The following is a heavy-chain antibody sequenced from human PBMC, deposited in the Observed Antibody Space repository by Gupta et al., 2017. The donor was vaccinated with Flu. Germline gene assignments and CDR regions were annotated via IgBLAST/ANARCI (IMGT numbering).Heavy chain of an antibody. J-gene: IGHJ4*02. CDR3: ARGPKQWLGRSGPGYYFDY. Sequence: QVQLQQWGAGLLKPSETLSLTCAVYGGSFSGYYWSWIRQPPGKGLEWIGEINHSGSTNYNPSLKSRVTISVDTSKNQFSLKLSSVTAADTAVYYCARGPKQWLGRSGPGYYFDYWGQGTLVTVSS. CDR2: INHSGST. V-gene: IGHV4-34*01. CDR1: GGSFSGYY. D-gene: IGHD6-19*01.